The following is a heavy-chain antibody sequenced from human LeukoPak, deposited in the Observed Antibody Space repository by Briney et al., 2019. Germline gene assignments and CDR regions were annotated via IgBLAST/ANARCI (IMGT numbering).Heavy chain of an antibody. CDR1: GDSISSSRRY. V-gene: IGHV4-39*01. J-gene: IGHJ5*02. D-gene: IGHD4-17*01. CDR2: ISYSGST. CDR3: ARLDYGDRNWFDP. Sequence: SETLSLTCTVSGDSISSSRRYWGWIRQPPGKGLEWIGSISYSGSTYYNPSLKSRVTISVDTSKNQFSLKLSSVTAADTAVYYCARLDYGDRNWFDPWGQGTLVTVSS.